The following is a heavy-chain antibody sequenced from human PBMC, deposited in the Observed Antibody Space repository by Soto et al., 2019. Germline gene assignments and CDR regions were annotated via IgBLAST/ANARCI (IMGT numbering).Heavy chain of an antibody. J-gene: IGHJ4*02. Sequence: PGGSLRLSCAASGFTFSSYGMFWVRQAPGRGLEWVAFISFDGSNKCSDSVKGRFTISRDNSKNTLYLQMSNLRAEDTALYYCVSWVSAHFDNWGQGTLVTVSS. D-gene: IGHD2-8*01. V-gene: IGHV3-30*03. CDR1: GFTFSSYG. CDR2: ISFDGSN. CDR3: VSWVSAHFDN.